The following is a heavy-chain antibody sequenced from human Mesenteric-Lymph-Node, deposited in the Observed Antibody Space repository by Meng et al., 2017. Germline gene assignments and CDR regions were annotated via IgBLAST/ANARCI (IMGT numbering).Heavy chain of an antibody. CDR2: IHYSGST. J-gene: IGHJ6*02. D-gene: IGHD6-13*01. CDR1: GDFISNHY. V-gene: IGHV4-59*11. Sequence: SETLSLTSIISGDFISNHYWSWIRRPPGKGLEWIGYIHYSGSTNYSPSLRSRITISVDTSKNQFSLKLSSVTAADTAVYYCARLGVLAAAGTSPSHGMDVWGQGTTVTVSS. CDR3: ARLGVLAAAGTSPSHGMDV.